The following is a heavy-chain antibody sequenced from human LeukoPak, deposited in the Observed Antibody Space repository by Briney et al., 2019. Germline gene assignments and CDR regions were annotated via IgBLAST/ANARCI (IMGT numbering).Heavy chain of an antibody. CDR2: IIPIFGTA. J-gene: IGHJ6*03. CDR3: ARVPFRAYSSGWQTNYYYYPMDV. V-gene: IGHV1-69*05. Sequence: SVKLSCKASGGTFSSYAISWVRQAPGQGLEWMGGIIPIFGTANYAQKFQGRVTITTDESTSTAYMELSSLRSEDTAVYYCARVPFRAYSSGWQTNYYYYPMDVWGKGTTVTVSS. CDR1: GGTFSSYA. D-gene: IGHD6-19*01.